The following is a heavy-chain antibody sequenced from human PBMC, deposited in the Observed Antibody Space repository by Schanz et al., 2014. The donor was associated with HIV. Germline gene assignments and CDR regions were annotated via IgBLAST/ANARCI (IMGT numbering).Heavy chain of an antibody. D-gene: IGHD6-19*01. Sequence: ELQLVESGGRLVKPGGSLRLSCAASGFTFSFYSMNWVRQAPGKGLEWVSSISSSSAYIYYADSMKGRFTISRDNAKSLLHLQMNNVSAEDTAVYYCARGSWYSGAWYDDYYYYDVDVWGQGTTVTVSS. CDR2: ISSSSAYI. J-gene: IGHJ6*02. CDR3: ARGSWYSGAWYDDYYYYDVDV. CDR1: GFTFSFYS. V-gene: IGHV3-21*06.